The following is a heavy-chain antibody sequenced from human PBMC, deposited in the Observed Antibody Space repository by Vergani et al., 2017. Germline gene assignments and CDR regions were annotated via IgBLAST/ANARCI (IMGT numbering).Heavy chain of an antibody. Sequence: QVQLVQSGAEVKKPGASVKVSCKASGYTFTSYYMHWVRQAPGQGLEWMGIINPSGGSTSYAQKFQGRVTMTRDTSTSTVYMELSSLRSEDTAVYYCARESAYYYDSSGYGREFDYWGQGTLVTVSS. D-gene: IGHD3-22*01. J-gene: IGHJ4*02. CDR2: INPSGGST. CDR3: ARESAYYYDSSGYGREFDY. V-gene: IGHV1-46*01. CDR1: GYTFTSYY.